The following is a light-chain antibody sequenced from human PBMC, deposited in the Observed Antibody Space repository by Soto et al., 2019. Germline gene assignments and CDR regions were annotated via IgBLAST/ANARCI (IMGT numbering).Light chain of an antibody. Sequence: DIQMTQSPSSLSASLGDRVTISCRASQNINNYLNWYQQEQGKAPKLLIYAATSLQSGVPSRFSGSGSGTEFTLIISNQQPGDFATYYCQQSFNSPYTFGLGTKLEIK. V-gene: IGKV1-39*01. CDR2: AAT. J-gene: IGKJ2*01. CDR1: QNINNY. CDR3: QQSFNSPYT.